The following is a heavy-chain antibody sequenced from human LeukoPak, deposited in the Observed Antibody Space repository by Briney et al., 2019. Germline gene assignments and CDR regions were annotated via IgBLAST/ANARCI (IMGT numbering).Heavy chain of an antibody. CDR3: ARYVFDLRASDI. CDR2: IYYSGST. CDR1: GGSISSYC. J-gene: IGHJ3*02. Sequence: PSETLSLTCTVSGGSISSYCWSWIRQPPGKGLEWIGYIYYSGSTNYNPSLKSRVTISVDTSKNQFSLKLSSVTAADTAVYYCARYVFDLRASDIWGQGTMVTVSS. V-gene: IGHV4-59*01. D-gene: IGHD3-16*01.